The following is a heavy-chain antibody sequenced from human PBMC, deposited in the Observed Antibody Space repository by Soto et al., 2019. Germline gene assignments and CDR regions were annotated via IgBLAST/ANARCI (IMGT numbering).Heavy chain of an antibody. Sequence: VGSLRLSCAASGFTFISYSMNWVRQAPGKGLEWVSYISSSSSTIYYADSVKGRFTISRDNAKNSLYLQMNSLRAEDTAVYYCAKVCSFVWLPERHYEYLRKGTLVTGSS. CDR1: GFTFISYS. J-gene: IGHJ4*02. CDR3: AKVCSFVWLPERHYEY. CDR2: ISSSSSTI. V-gene: IGHV3-48*01. D-gene: IGHD5-18*01.